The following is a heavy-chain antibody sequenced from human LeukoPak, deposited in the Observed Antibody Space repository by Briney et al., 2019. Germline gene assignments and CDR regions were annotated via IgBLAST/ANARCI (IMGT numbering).Heavy chain of an antibody. CDR1: GFTFSSYA. D-gene: IGHD1-26*01. CDR2: INGSGGST. V-gene: IGHV3-23*01. Sequence: GGSLRLSCAASGFTFSSYAMSWVRQAPGKGLEWVSDINGSGGSTYYADSVKGRFTISRDNSKNTLYLQMNSLRAEDTAVYYCATGLHSGSYSGFDYWGQGTLVTVSS. J-gene: IGHJ4*02. CDR3: ATGLHSGSYSGFDY.